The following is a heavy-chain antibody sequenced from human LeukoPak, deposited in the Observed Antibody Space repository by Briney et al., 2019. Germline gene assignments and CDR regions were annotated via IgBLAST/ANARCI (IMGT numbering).Heavy chain of an antibody. Sequence: KPGASVKVSCKASGYTFTGYYMHWVRQAPGQGLEWMGWINPNSGGTNYAQKFQGWVTMTRDTSISTAYMELSRLRSDDTAMYYCARDWGSGSYSNWFDPWGQGTLVTVSS. CDR3: ARDWGSGSYSNWFDP. D-gene: IGHD3-10*01. CDR2: INPNSGGT. J-gene: IGHJ5*02. V-gene: IGHV1-2*04. CDR1: GYTFTGYY.